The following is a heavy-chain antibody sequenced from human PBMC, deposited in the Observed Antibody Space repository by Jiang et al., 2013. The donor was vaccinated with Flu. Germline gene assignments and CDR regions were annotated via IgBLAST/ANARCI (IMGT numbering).Heavy chain of an antibody. CDR2: INPTSGGI. Sequence: GAEVKKPGASVKVSCKAFGYTFAGYYIHWVRQAPAQGLEWIGRINPTSGGISYAQKFQDRVIMTRDLSINTAHMDLYSLTSDDTAVYYCARAYGDYDPFDSWGQGSLVTISS. V-gene: IGHV1-2*06. CDR1: GYTFAGYY. D-gene: IGHD4-17*01. J-gene: IGHJ4*02. CDR3: ARAYGDYDPFDS.